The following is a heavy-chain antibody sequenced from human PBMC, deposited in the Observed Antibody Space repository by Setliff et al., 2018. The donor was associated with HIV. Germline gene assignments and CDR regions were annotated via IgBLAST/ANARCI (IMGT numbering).Heavy chain of an antibody. D-gene: IGHD4-17*01. CDR2: INHSGNT. CDR3: ARGYGAGYYFDS. CDR1: GGSFSGYH. V-gene: IGHV4-34*01. J-gene: IGHJ4*02. Sequence: TLSLTCAVYGGSFSGYHWTWIRQPPGKGLEWIGEINHSGNTNYSPSLKRRVTISVDTFKNQISLRMISVTAADTAVYYCARGYGAGYYFDSWGQGTLVTVSS.